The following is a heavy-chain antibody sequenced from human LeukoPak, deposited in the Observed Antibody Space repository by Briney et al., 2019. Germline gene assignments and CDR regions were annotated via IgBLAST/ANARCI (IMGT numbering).Heavy chain of an antibody. CDR2: INPNSGGT. J-gene: IGHJ4*02. V-gene: IGHV1-2*02. Sequence: ASVKVSCKASGYTFTGYYMHWVRQAPGQGLEWMGWINPNSGGTNYAQKFQGRVTMTRDTSISTAYMELSRLRSDDTAVYYCARGHADYYGVHQETDYWGQGTLVTVSS. CDR1: GYTFTGYY. D-gene: IGHD3-10*01. CDR3: ARGHADYYGVHQETDY.